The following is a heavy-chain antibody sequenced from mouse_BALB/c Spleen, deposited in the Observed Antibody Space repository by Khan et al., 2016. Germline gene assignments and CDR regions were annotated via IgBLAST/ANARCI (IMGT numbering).Heavy chain of an antibody. Sequence: EVQLQESGPGLVKPSQSLSLTCTVTGYSITSGYGWNWIRQFPGNKLEWMGYISYSGSTNYNPSLKSRITITRDTSKNQFFLQLNSVTTEDTATXYCARTARIKYWGQGTTLTVSS. D-gene: IGHD1-2*01. J-gene: IGHJ2*01. CDR1: GYSITSGYG. V-gene: IGHV3-2*02. CDR3: ARTARIKY. CDR2: ISYSGST.